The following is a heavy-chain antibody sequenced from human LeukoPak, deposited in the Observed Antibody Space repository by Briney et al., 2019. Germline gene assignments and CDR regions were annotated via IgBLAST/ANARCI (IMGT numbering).Heavy chain of an antibody. J-gene: IGHJ4*02. CDR3: VRDRTPGILDY. CDR2: INTDDSSI. D-gene: IGHD1/OR15-1a*01. Sequence: GGSLRLSCAASGFTFSDYWMHWVRQAPGKGLVWVSRINTDDSSITYADSVEGRFTISRDNAKNTLYLQMNSLRAEDTAVYYCVRDRTPGILDYWGQGTLVTVSS. V-gene: IGHV3-74*01. CDR1: GFTFSDYW.